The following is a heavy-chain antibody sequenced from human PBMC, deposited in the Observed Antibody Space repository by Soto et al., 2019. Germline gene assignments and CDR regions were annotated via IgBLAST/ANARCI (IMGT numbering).Heavy chain of an antibody. Sequence: PSETLSLTCAVYGGSFSGYCWSWIRQPPGKGLEWIGEINHSGSTNYNPSLKSRVTISVDTSKNQFSLKLSSVTAADTAVYYCARAPLCSSTSCYLSFFDYWGQGTLVTVS. V-gene: IGHV4-34*01. CDR3: ARAPLCSSTSCYLSFFDY. CDR1: GGSFSGYC. J-gene: IGHJ4*02. CDR2: INHSGST. D-gene: IGHD2-2*01.